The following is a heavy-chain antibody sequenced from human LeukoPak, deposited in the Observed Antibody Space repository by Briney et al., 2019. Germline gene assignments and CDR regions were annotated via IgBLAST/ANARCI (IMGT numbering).Heavy chain of an antibody. CDR3: AKDPPDSPLTLAGIAVAGTDY. V-gene: IGHV3-23*01. D-gene: IGHD6-19*01. CDR1: GFTFSSYA. CDR2: ISGSGGST. J-gene: IGHJ4*02. Sequence: GGSLGLSCAASGFTFSSYAMSWVRQAPGKGLEWVSAISGSGGSTYYADSVKGRFTISRDNSKNTLYLQMNSLRAEDTAVYYCAKDPPDSPLTLAGIAVAGTDYWGQGTLVTVSS.